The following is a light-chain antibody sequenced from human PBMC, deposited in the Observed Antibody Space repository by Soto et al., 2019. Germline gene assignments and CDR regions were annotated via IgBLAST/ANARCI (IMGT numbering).Light chain of an antibody. V-gene: IGKV1-5*03. J-gene: IGKJ1*01. CDR1: QSISGW. CDR2: KAS. Sequence: DIQITQSPSTLSSSVVDRITITCRASQSISGWLAWYQQKPGKAPKLLINKASSLESGVPSRFSGSGSGTEFTLTISSLQPDDFATYYCQHFNSYPLTFGQGTKVDIK. CDR3: QHFNSYPLT.